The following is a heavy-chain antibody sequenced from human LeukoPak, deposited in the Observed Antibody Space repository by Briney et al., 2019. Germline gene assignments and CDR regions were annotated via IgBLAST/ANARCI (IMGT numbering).Heavy chain of an antibody. J-gene: IGHJ4*02. CDR2: INHSGST. Sequence: PSETLSLTCAAYGGSFSGYYWSWIRQPPGKGLEWIGEINHSGSTSYNPSLKGRVTISVDTSKSQFSLKLSSVTAADTAVYYCARDKGSGWFDYWGQGTLVTVSS. D-gene: IGHD6-19*01. V-gene: IGHV4-34*01. CDR1: GGSFSGYY. CDR3: ARDKGSGWFDY.